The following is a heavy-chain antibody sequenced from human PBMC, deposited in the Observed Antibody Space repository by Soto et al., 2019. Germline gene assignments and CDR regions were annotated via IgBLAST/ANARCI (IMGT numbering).Heavy chain of an antibody. Sequence: SETLSLTCAVSGVSISSGNWCTWVRQSPQRGLEYIGEIFHDGTANYYPSFERRVAISVDTSKNQFSLKLTSVTAADTAIYFCARLVYDTRLNYRYFDFWGQGTLVTVSS. V-gene: IGHV4-4*02. J-gene: IGHJ4*02. CDR3: ARLVYDTRLNYRYFDF. D-gene: IGHD3-10*01. CDR1: GVSISSGNW. CDR2: IFHDGTA.